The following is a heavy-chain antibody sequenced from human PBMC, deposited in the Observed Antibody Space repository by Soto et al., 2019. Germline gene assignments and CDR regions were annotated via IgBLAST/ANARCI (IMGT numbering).Heavy chain of an antibody. CDR3: ARDHSGSYLPFFDY. J-gene: IGHJ4*02. D-gene: IGHD1-26*01. V-gene: IGHV4-59*01. Sequence: SETLSLTCTVSGGSISSYCWSWIRQPPGKGLEKIGYIYYSGSTNYNPSLKSRVTISVDTSKNQFSLKLSSVTAADTAMYYCARDHSGSYLPFFDYWGQATLVTVSS. CDR2: IYYSGST. CDR1: GGSISSYC.